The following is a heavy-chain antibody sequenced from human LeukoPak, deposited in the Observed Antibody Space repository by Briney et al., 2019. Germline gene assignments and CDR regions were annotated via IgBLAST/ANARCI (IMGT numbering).Heavy chain of an antibody. J-gene: IGHJ4*02. V-gene: IGHV1-18*01. CDR2: ISAYNGNT. CDR3: ARGLASGSYSSGTFDY. Sequence: ASVKVSCTASGYTFTSYGISWVRQAPGQGLEWMGWISAYNGNTNYAQKLQGRVTMTTDTSTSTAYMELRSLRSDDTAVYYCARGLASGSYSSGTFDYWGQGTLVTVSS. D-gene: IGHD1-26*01. CDR1: GYTFTSYG.